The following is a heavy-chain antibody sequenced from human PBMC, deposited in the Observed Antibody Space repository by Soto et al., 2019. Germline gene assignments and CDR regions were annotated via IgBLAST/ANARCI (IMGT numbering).Heavy chain of an antibody. CDR2: ISGSGGST. CDR1: GFTFSSYA. CDR3: AKDGNARLRYFDWSQSAPPYYYYGMDV. Sequence: QPGGSLRLSCAASGFTFSSYAMSWVRQAPGKGLEWVSAISGSGGSTYYADSVKGRFTISRDNSKNTLYLQMNSLRAEDTAVYYCAKDGNARLRYFDWSQSAPPYYYYGMDVWGQGTTVTVS. D-gene: IGHD3-9*01. J-gene: IGHJ6*02. V-gene: IGHV3-23*01.